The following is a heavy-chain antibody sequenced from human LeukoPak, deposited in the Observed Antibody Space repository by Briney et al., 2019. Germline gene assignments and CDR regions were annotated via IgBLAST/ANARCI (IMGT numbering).Heavy chain of an antibody. CDR1: GFTFDDYG. CDR2: INWNGDST. Sequence: PGGSLRLSCAASGFTFDDYGMSWVRQAPGKGLEWVSGINWNGDSTGYADSVKGRFTISRDNAKNSLYLQLKSLRAEDTALYHCARDCSSTSCYGSVDYWGQGTLVTVSS. J-gene: IGHJ4*02. D-gene: IGHD2-2*01. CDR3: ARDCSSTSCYGSVDY. V-gene: IGHV3-20*01.